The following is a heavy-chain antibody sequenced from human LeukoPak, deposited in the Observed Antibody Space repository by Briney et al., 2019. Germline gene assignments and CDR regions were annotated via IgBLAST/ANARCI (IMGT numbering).Heavy chain of an antibody. CDR3: ARGGHCSTTSCSNYDGMDV. J-gene: IGHJ6*02. Sequence: GGSLRLSCAASGFTVSNTYMSWVRQAPGKGLEWVSLIYSGGGTYSADSVKGRFTISRDISKNTLYLQMNSLRAEDTAVYFCARGGHCSTTSCSNYDGMDVWGQGTTLTVSS. V-gene: IGHV3-53*01. CDR2: IYSGGGT. CDR1: GFTVSNTY. D-gene: IGHD2-2*01.